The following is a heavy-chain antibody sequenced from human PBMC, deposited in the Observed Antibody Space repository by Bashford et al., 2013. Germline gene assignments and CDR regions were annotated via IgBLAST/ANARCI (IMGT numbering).Heavy chain of an antibody. CDR2: XFFQWEH. Sequence: SETLSLTCTVSAAPSAVAITTGAGSASPPREGLEWIGRXFFQWEHQPTTPPLKSRVTMSLDTSRSQFSLKLSSVTAADTAVYFCVRQVEVAAKGGFDYWGQGTLVTVSS. D-gene: IGHD6-19*01. CDR3: VRQVEVAAKGGFDY. V-gene: IGHV4-61*05. CDR1: AAPSAVAITT. J-gene: IGHJ4*02.